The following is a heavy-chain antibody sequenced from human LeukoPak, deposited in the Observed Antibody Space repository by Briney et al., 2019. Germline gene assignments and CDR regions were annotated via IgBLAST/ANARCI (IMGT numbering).Heavy chain of an antibody. Sequence: SVKVSCKASGYTFTSYGISWVRQAPGQGLEWMGGIIPIFGTANYAQKFQGRVTITTDESTSTAYMELSSLRSEDTAVYYCARDMWYDSRESVQHWGQGTLVTVSS. CDR1: GYTFTSYG. V-gene: IGHV1-69*05. CDR3: ARDMWYDSRESVQH. D-gene: IGHD3-22*01. CDR2: IIPIFGTA. J-gene: IGHJ1*01.